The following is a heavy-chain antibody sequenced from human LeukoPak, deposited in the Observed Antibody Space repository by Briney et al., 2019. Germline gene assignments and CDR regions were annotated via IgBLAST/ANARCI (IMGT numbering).Heavy chain of an antibody. V-gene: IGHV4-30-2*01. CDR3: ARDQGQQLALSFDY. CDR1: GGSISSGGYY. Sequence: PSETLSLTCTVSGGSISSGGYYWSWIRQPPGKGLEWIGYIYHSGSTYYNPSLKSRVTISVDRSKNQFSLKLSSVTAADTAVYYCARDQGQQLALSFDYWGQGTLVTVSS. J-gene: IGHJ4*02. D-gene: IGHD6-13*01. CDR2: IYHSGST.